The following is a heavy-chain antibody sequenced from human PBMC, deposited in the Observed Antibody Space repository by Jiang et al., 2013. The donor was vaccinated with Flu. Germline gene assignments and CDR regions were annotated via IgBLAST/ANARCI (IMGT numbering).Heavy chain of an antibody. CDR3: ARDKQDYYDSSGYFNWFDP. D-gene: IGHD3-22*01. CDR1: FSSYA. CDR2: IIPIFGTA. V-gene: IGHV1-69*06. J-gene: IGHJ5*02. Sequence: FSSYAISWVRQAPGQGLEWMGGIIPIFGTANYAQKFQGRVTITADKSTSTAYMELSSLRSEDTAVYYCARDKQDYYDSSGYFNWFDPWGQGTLVTVSS.